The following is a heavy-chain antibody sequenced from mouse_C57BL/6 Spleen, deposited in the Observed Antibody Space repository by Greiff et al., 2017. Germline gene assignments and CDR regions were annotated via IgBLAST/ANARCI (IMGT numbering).Heavy chain of an antibody. J-gene: IGHJ4*01. CDR2: IDPNSGGT. CDR3: SREGLPYAMDY. Sequence: QVQLQQPGAELVKPGASVKLSCKASGYTFTSYWMHWVKQRPGRGLEWIGRIDPNSGGTKYNEKFKSKATLTVDKPSSTAYMQLRSLTSADSSVYYCSREGLPYAMDYWGQGTSVTVSS. D-gene: IGHD2-1*01. CDR1: GYTFTSYW. V-gene: IGHV1-72*01.